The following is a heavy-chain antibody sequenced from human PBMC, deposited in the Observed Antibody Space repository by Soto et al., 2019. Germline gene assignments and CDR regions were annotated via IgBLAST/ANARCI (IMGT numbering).Heavy chain of an antibody. J-gene: IGHJ6*02. Sequence: VKISSKASGGTICSYAISWWGRAAGEGGEGMGGIIPIFGTANYAQKFQGRVTITADESTSTAYMELSSLRSEDTAVYYCARATGDSYGELGYHYGMDVWGQGTTVTVSS. D-gene: IGHD5-18*01. CDR3: ARATGDSYGELGYHYGMDV. CDR2: IIPIFGTA. V-gene: IGHV1-69*13. CDR1: GGTICSYA.